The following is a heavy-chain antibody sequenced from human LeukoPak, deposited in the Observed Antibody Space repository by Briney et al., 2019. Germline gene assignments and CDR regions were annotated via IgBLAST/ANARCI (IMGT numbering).Heavy chain of an antibody. CDR3: ARDRIRFGQLSYFDY. CDR1: GGSISNNRYY. Sequence: PSETLSLTCTVSGGSISNNRYYWGWIRQPPGKGLEWIGNIYYSGGTYYNPSLKSRVTMSVNTPKNQFSLKLSSVTAADTAVYYCARDRIRFGQLSYFDYWGQGSLVTVSP. J-gene: IGHJ4*02. CDR2: IYYSGGT. V-gene: IGHV4-39*07. D-gene: IGHD3-10*01.